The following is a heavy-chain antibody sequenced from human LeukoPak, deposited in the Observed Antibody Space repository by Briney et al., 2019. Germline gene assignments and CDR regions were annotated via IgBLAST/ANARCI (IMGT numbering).Heavy chain of an antibody. J-gene: IGHJ3*02. CDR1: GGSISSRDLY. V-gene: IGHV4-39*01. Sequence: SETLSLTCIVSGGSISSRDLYWGWIRQTPGKGLEWSGSMSYSGSTYYNPSLKSRVTISVDTSKKQFSLKLNSVTAADTAVYYCARSYCSDTTCYAVGAFDIWGQGTMVTVSS. CDR3: ARSYCSDTTCYAVGAFDI. D-gene: IGHD2-2*01. CDR2: MSYSGST.